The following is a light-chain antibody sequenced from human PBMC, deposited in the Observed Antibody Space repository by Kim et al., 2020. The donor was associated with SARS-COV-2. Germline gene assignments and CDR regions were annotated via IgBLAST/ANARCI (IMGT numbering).Light chain of an antibody. CDR1: GSDVGGYNY. Sequence: QSALTQPPSASGSPGQSVPISCTGTGSDVGGYNYVSWYQQHPGKAPKLMIYEVSKRPSGVPDRFSGSKSGNTASLTVSGLQAEDEADYYCSSYAGSNNYVFGTGTKVTVL. CDR2: EVS. CDR3: SSYAGSNNYV. J-gene: IGLJ1*01. V-gene: IGLV2-8*01.